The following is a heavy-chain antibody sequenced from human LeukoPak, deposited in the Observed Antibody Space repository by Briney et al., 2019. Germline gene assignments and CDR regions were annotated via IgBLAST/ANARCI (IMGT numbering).Heavy chain of an antibody. Sequence: SQTLSLTCTVSGVSISSADYYWSWIRQPPGRGLEWIGYISYSGSTYYNPSLESRLTISVDTSKNQFSLRLTSVTAADTAVYYCARHITGTTYDYWGQGTPVTVSS. CDR1: GVSISSADYY. J-gene: IGHJ4*02. CDR2: ISYSGST. V-gene: IGHV4-30-4*01. D-gene: IGHD1-7*01. CDR3: ARHITGTTYDY.